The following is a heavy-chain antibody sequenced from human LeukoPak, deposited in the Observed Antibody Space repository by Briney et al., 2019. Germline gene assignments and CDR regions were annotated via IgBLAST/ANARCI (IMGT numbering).Heavy chain of an antibody. CDR2: IIPILGIA. V-gene: IGHV1-69*02. J-gene: IGHJ4*02. CDR3: ARGFIKLGRDGYNYSDY. Sequence: SLKVSCKASVGTFSSYIVSCVRQALGQGVEWMGRIIPILGIANYAEKFQGRVTITADTSTSTAYMELSSRRFEDTAVYYCARGFIKLGRDGYNYSDYWGQGTLVTVSS. CDR1: VGTFSSYI. D-gene: IGHD5-24*01.